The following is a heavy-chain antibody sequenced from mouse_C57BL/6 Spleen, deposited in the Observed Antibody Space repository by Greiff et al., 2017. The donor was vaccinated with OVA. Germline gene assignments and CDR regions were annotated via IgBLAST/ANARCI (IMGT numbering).Heavy chain of an antibody. CDR3: ARGTYYGSSCLHWYFDV. Sequence: EVHLVESGGGLVKPGGSLKLSCAASGFTFSDYGMHWVRQAPEKGLEWVAYISSGRSTIYYAATVQGRFTISRDNAKNTLFLQMTSLRSEDTAMYYCARGTYYGSSCLHWYFDVWGTGTTVTVSS. V-gene: IGHV5-17*01. J-gene: IGHJ1*03. CDR2: ISSGRSTI. D-gene: IGHD1-1*01. CDR1: GFTFSDYG.